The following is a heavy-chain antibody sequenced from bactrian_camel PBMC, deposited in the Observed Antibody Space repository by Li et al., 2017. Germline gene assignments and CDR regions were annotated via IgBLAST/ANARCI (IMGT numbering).Heavy chain of an antibody. D-gene: IGHD5*01. V-gene: IGHV3S55*01. J-gene: IGHJ4*01. Sequence: HVQLVESGGGSVQAGGSLRLSCALSGYTISDYCMGWFRQAPGKAREAVASIDSVGAATHAEFAKGRFTIAKENAKNALYLQMSSLKPEDTGMYFCAAEYGVRAAKLCMRDLYEPDYRGQGTQVTVS. CDR2: IDSVGAA. CDR1: GYTISDYC. CDR3: AAEYGVRAAKLCMRDLYEPDY.